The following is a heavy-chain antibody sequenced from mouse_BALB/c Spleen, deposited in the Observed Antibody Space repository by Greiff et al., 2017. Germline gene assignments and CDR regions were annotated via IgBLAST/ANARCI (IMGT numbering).Heavy chain of an antibody. CDR2: INPSSGYT. D-gene: IGHD2-4*01. Sequence: QVQLQQSAAELARPGASVKMSCKASGYTFTSYTMHWVKQRPGQGLEWIGYINPSSGYTEYNQKFKDKTTLTADTSSSTAYMQLSSLTSEDSAVYYCARSGGYYDYDGFAYWGQGTLVTVSA. CDR1: GYTFTSYT. J-gene: IGHJ3*01. CDR3: ARSGGYYDYDGFAY. V-gene: IGHV1-4*02.